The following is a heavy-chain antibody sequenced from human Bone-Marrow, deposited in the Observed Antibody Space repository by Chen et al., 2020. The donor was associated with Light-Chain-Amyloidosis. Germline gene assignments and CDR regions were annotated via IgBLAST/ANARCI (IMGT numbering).Heavy chain of an antibody. CDR3: AREAAAAGTAEYFQH. J-gene: IGHJ1*01. CDR2: IWYDGSNK. D-gene: IGHD6-13*01. Sequence: QVQLVESGGGVVQPGRSLRLSCAASGFTFSSYGMHWVRQAPGKWLEWVAVIWYDGSNKYYADSVKGRFTISRDNSKNTLYLQMNSLRAEDTAVYYWAREAAAAGTAEYFQHWGQGTLVTVSS. CDR1: GFTFSSYG. V-gene: IGHV3-33*01.